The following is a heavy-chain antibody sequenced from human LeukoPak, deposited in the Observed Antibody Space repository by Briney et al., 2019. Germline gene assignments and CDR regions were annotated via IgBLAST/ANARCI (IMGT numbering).Heavy chain of an antibody. CDR1: GYTFIDYY. CDR3: ARDLPFTSNWELDY. CDR2: INPNSGVT. J-gene: IGHJ4*02. V-gene: IGHV1-2*06. D-gene: IGHD7-27*01. Sequence: ASVKVSCKASGYTFIDYYIHWVRQAPGQGLEWMGRINPNSGVTDYAQNFQGRVTMTRDTSISTAYMDLSRLRSEDTAVYYCARDLPFTSNWELDYWGQGTLVTVSS.